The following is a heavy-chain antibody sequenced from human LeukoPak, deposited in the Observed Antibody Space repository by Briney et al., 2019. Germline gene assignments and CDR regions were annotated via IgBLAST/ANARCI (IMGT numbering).Heavy chain of an antibody. D-gene: IGHD3-22*01. J-gene: IGHJ4*02. Sequence: GGSLRLSCAASGFTFSSYSVNWVRQAPGKGLEWVSYISSSSSTIYYADSVKGRFTISRDNAKNSLYLQMNSLRAEDTAVYYCARDLSNRGYYYSYYFDYWGQGTLVTVSS. CDR2: ISSSSSTI. V-gene: IGHV3-48*01. CDR1: GFTFSSYS. CDR3: ARDLSNRGYYYSYYFDY.